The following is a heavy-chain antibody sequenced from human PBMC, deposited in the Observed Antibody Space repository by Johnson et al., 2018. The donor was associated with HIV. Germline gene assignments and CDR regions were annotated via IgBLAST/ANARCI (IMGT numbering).Heavy chain of an antibody. CDR3: ARDFQDPLWFRELGGAFDI. CDR1: GLSFSNFG. CDR2: ISSSGRTI. V-gene: IGHV3-11*04. J-gene: IGHJ3*02. Sequence: QEQLVESGGGVVQPGKSVTLSCVGSGLSFSNFGIHWIRQAPGKGLESISYISSSGRTIYYADSVKGRFNMSRDNAKKSLYLQMNSLRAEDTAVYYCARDFQDPLWFRELGGAFDIWGQGTMVTVSS. D-gene: IGHD3-10*01.